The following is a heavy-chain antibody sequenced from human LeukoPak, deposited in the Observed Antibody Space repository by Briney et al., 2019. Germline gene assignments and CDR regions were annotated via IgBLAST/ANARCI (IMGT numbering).Heavy chain of an antibody. CDR1: GYTFTGYY. CDR2: ISAYNGNT. Sequence: ASVKVSCKASGYTFTGYYMHWVRQAPGQGLEWMGWISAYNGNTNYAQKLQGRVTMTTDTSTSTAYMELRSLRSDDTAVYYCARLDIVVVPTHNWFDPWGQGTLVTVSS. D-gene: IGHD2-2*01. V-gene: IGHV1-18*04. CDR3: ARLDIVVVPTHNWFDP. J-gene: IGHJ5*02.